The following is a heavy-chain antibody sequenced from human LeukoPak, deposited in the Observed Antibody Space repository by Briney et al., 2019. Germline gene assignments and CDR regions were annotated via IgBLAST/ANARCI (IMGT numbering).Heavy chain of an antibody. CDR2: IYSSGST. J-gene: IGHJ6*03. D-gene: IGHD3-10*01. CDR1: GDSINDYY. Sequence: KPSETLSLTCTVSGDSINDYYWSWVRQSDGKGLEWLGRIYSSGSTNDNPSFKRRVTMSVDTSANQVSLKLLSVTAADTGVYFCAREGKWFRSYYYYMDVWGEGTMVTVSS. CDR3: AREGKWFRSYYYYMDV. V-gene: IGHV4-4*07.